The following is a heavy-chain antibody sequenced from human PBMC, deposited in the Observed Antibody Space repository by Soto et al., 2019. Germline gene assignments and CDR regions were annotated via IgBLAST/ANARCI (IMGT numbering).Heavy chain of an antibody. CDR2: IIPIFGTA. V-gene: IGHV1-69*13. CDR3: ASRGIAVAGTAPLYYYYYGMDV. Sequence: SVKVSCKASGGTFSSYAISWVRQAPGQGLEWMGGIIPIFGTANYAQKFQGRVTITADESTSTAYMELSSLRSEDTAVYYCASRGIAVAGTAPLYYYYYGMDVWGQGTTVTVSS. D-gene: IGHD6-19*01. CDR1: GGTFSSYA. J-gene: IGHJ6*02.